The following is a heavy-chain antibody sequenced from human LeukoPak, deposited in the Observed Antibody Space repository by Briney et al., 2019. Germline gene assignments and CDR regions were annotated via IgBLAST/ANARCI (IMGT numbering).Heavy chain of an antibody. CDR3: AKARAADGY. CDR2: ISGSGGRT. CDR1: GFTYSRYA. J-gene: IGHJ4*02. D-gene: IGHD6-25*01. V-gene: IGHV3-23*01. Sequence: GGSQRLLCAASGFTYSRYAMRWVREATGRGLEWVSAISGSGGRTYYADSVKGRFTISRDNSKNTLYLQMNSLRAEDTAVYYCAKARAADGYWGQGTLVTVSS.